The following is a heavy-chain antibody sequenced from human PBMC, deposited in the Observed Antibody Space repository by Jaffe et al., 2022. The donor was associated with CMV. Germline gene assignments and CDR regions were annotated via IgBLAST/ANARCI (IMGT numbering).Heavy chain of an antibody. J-gene: IGHJ4*02. Sequence: QVLLVQSGAEVKKPGASVKVSCKASGYSFPNNYIHWLRQAPGQGLEWMGVIQPSAGSTTYTQKFQGRVTMTSDTSTSTVYMELSSLTSEDTAVYYCAKDCGHGGVRDYWGQGTLVTVSS. CDR1: GYSFPNNY. D-gene: IGHD3-16*01. V-gene: IGHV1-46*01. CDR2: IQPSAGST. CDR3: AKDCGHGGVRDY.